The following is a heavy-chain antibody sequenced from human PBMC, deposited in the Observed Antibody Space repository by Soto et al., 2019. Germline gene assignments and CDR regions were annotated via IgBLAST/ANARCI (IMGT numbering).Heavy chain of an antibody. V-gene: IGHV4-4*07. CDR2: IYTSGST. J-gene: IGHJ6*02. Sequence: SETLSLTCTVSGGSISSYYWSWIRQPAGKGLEWIGRIYTSGSTNYNPSLKSRVTMSVDTSKNQFSLKLSSVTAADTAVYYCARAKSITMVRGAPMDVWGQGTRVTFSS. CDR3: ARAKSITMVRGAPMDV. CDR1: GGSISSYY. D-gene: IGHD3-10*01.